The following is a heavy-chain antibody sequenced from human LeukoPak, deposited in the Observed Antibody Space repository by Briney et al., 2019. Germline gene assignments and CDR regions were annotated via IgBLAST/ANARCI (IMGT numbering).Heavy chain of an antibody. CDR1: GYTFTSYY. V-gene: IGHV1-46*01. CDR2: INPSGGST. D-gene: IGHD3-22*01. CDR3: ARAPKITMIVVVPNFDY. J-gene: IGHJ4*02. Sequence: AASVKVSCKASGYTFTSYYMHWVRQAPGQGLEWMGIINPSGGSTSYAQKFQGRVTMTRDMSTSTVYMELGSLRSEDTAVYYCARAPKITMIVVVPNFDYWGQGTLVTVSS.